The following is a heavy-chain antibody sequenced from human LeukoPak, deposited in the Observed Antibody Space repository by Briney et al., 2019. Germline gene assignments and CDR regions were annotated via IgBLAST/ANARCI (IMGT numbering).Heavy chain of an antibody. Sequence: GRSLRLSCAASGFTFSSYGMHWVRQAPGKGLEWVAVIWYDGSNKYYADSVKGRFTISRDNSKNTLYLQRNSLRADDTAVYYCARTVSPQRLVPTSRLYYYYGMDVWGQGTTVTVSS. J-gene: IGHJ6*02. CDR1: GFTFSSYG. V-gene: IGHV3-33*01. CDR3: ARTVSPQRLVPTSRLYYYYGMDV. CDR2: IWYDGSNK. D-gene: IGHD6-13*01.